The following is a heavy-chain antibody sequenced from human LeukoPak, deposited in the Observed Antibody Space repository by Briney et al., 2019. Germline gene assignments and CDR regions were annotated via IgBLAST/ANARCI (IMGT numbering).Heavy chain of an antibody. CDR2: INEDGSEM. V-gene: IGHV3-7*03. CDR3: ARGVYALDI. J-gene: IGHJ3*02. Sequence: GGSLRLSCAASGFTFSSYWMTWVRQAPGKGLEWVADINEDGSEMYHVDSVKGRFTISRDNTKNSLFLQMNSLRAEDTAVYYCARGVYALDIWGQGTMVTVSS. CDR1: GFTFSSYW.